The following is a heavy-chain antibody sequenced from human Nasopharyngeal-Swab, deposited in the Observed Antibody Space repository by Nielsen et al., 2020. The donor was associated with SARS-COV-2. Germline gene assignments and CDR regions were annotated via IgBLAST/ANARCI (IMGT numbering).Heavy chain of an antibody. CDR2: IYYSGST. V-gene: IGHV4-59*06. CDR3: ARAPSVYYYGMDV. Sequence: SETLSLTCTVSGCSISSYYWSWIRQPPGKGLEWIGYIYYSGSTYYNPSLKSRVTISVDTSKNQFSLKLSSVTAADTAVYYCARAPSVYYYGMDVWGQGTTVTVSS. J-gene: IGHJ6*02. CDR1: GCSISSYY.